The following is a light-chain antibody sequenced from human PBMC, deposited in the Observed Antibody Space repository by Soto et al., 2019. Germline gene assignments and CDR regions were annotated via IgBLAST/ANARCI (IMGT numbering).Light chain of an antibody. V-gene: IGKV3-11*01. CDR3: QQRSVWPLT. CDR2: DSS. J-gene: IGKJ4*01. Sequence: EVVLTQFPATLSLSPGDGATLSCRASQSVSSYLAWYQQKRGQAPRLLIYDSSNRATGIPARFSGSGSGTDFSLIISSXEPEDFAVYYCQQRSVWPLTFGGGTKVDIK. CDR1: QSVSSY.